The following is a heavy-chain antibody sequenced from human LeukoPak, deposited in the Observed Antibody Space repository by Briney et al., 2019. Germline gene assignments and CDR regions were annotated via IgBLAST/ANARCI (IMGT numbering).Heavy chain of an antibody. CDR3: AADGGPLFDY. V-gene: IGHV3-21*01. Sequence: PGGSLRLSCAASGFTFSSYSMNWVRQAPGKGLEWVSSISSSSSHIYYADSVKGRFTISRDNAKNSLYLQMNSLRAEDMAVYYCAADGGPLFDYWGQGTLVTVSS. CDR2: ISSSSSHI. D-gene: IGHD3-16*01. CDR1: GFTFSSYS. J-gene: IGHJ4*02.